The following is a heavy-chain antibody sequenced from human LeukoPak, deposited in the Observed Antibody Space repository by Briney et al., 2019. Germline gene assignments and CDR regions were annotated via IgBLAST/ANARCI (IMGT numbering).Heavy chain of an antibody. CDR1: GFTVSSNY. CDR3: SGRDYYDSSGLGDY. J-gene: IGHJ4*02. CDR2: IYSGGST. D-gene: IGHD3-22*01. V-gene: IGHV3-53*01. Sequence: PGGSLRLSCAASGFTVSSNYMVWVRQAPGKGLEWVSVIYSGGSTYYADSVKDRFTISRDNSKNTTSFQMNSLITDDDTANYSSGRDYYDSSGLGDYWGQGTLVTVSS.